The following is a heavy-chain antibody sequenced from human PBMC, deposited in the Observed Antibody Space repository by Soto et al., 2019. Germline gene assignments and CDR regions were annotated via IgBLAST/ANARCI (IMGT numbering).Heavy chain of an antibody. V-gene: IGHV4-59*01. CDR2: IYYSGST. CDR3: ARAYYDFWSGYYNDAFDI. J-gene: IGHJ3*02. CDR1: GGSISSYY. Sequence: PSETLSLTCTVPGGSISSYYWSWIRQPPGKGLEWIGYIYYSGSTNYNPSLKSRVTISVDTSKNQFSLKLSSVTAADTAVYYCARAYYDFWSGYYNDAFDIWGQGTMVTVSS. D-gene: IGHD3-3*01.